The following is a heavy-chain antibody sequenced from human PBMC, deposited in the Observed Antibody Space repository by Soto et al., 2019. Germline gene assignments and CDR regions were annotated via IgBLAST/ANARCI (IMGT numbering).Heavy chain of an antibody. V-gene: IGHV4-30-2*01. J-gene: IGHJ4*02. Sequence: SETLSLTCAVSGGSISSGGYSWSWIRQPPGKGLEWIGYIYHSGSTYYNPSLKSRVTISVDTSKNQFSLKLSSVTVADTAVYYCARHVVPAANYFAYWGQGTLVNVSS. CDR2: IYHSGST. CDR3: ARHVVPAANYFAY. D-gene: IGHD2-2*01. CDR1: GGSISSGGYS.